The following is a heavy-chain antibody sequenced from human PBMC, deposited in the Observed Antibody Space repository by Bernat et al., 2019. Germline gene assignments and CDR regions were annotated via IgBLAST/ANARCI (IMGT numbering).Heavy chain of an antibody. Sequence: QVQLQESGPGLVKPSGTLSLTCAVSGGSISSSNWWSWVRQPPGKGLGWIGEIYHSGSNNYNPSLKSRVTISVAKAKNQFSLKLSSVTAADTDVYYCASRYCSSSSCYGVDYWGQGTLVTVSS. CDR1: GGSISSSNW. D-gene: IGHD2-2*01. J-gene: IGHJ4*02. CDR2: IYHSGSN. V-gene: IGHV4-4*02. CDR3: ASRYCSSSSCYGVDY.